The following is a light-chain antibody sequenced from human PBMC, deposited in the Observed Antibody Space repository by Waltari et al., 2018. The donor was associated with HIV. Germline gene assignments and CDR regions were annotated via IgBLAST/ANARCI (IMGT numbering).Light chain of an antibody. V-gene: IGLV2-8*01. CDR2: EVT. J-gene: IGLJ2*01. CDR1: SSDIGGYNY. CDR3: SSYAPTNKFYVL. Sequence: QSALTQPPSPSGSPGQSVTMSCTGTSSDIGGYNYVSWYQQHPGKAPKLIMTEVTRRPAGVPDRCSGSKSGNTASLAVSGLQAEDEAHYYCSSYAPTNKFYVLFGGGTTLT.